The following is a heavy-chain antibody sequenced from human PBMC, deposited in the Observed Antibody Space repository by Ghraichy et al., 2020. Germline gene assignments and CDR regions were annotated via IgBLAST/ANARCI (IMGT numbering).Heavy chain of an antibody. D-gene: IGHD3-16*01. CDR3: ASLMKLGTNWFDP. Sequence: SGPTLVKPTQTLTLTCTFSGFSLITSGVGVGWIRQPPGKALEWLALIYLDDHKEYSPSLKTRLTITKDTSKNQVVLTMSNVDPVDTGTYYCASLMKLGTNWFDPWGQGTLVTVSS. V-gene: IGHV2-5*02. J-gene: IGHJ5*02. CDR2: IYLDDHK. CDR1: GFSLITSGVG.